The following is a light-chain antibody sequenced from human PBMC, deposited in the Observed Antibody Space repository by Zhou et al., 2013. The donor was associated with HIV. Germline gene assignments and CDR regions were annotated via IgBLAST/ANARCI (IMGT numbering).Light chain of an antibody. V-gene: IGKV1-5*03. CDR2: KAS. J-gene: IGKJ1*01. CDR1: QGIGSW. CDR3: QQYNSVSPWT. Sequence: DIQMTQSPSSVSASVGDRVTISCRASQGIGSWLAWFQQKPGRAPELLIYKASTLESGVPSRFSGSGSGTEFTLTISGLQPDDFATYYCQQYNSVSPWTFGQGTKVEVK.